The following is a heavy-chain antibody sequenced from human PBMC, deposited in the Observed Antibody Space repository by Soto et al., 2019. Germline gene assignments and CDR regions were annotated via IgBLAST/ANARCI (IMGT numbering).Heavy chain of an antibody. Sequence: EVQVLESGGGLVQPGGSLRLSCVASGFTFSDFAMSWVRQAPGKGLEWVSSISGSGATIYYADSVKGRFTSSRDNSNNTLYPQMHSLRADDTAVYFSAKLRGSGWYFHYWGQGTLVAVSS. CDR3: AKLRGSGWYFHY. D-gene: IGHD6-19*01. J-gene: IGHJ4*02. CDR2: ISGSGATI. V-gene: IGHV3-23*01. CDR1: GFTFSDFA.